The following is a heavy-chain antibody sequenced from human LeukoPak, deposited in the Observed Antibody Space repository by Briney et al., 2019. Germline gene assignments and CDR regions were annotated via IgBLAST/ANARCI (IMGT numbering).Heavy chain of an antibody. Sequence: GESLKISCKGSGYSFTNYWIGWVRQMPGKGLEWMGIVYPGDSDTRYSPSFQGQVTISADKSITTAYLQWSGLKASDTAIYYCARQRPFYSGPYFDYWGQGALVIVSS. J-gene: IGHJ4*02. CDR3: ARQRPFYSGPYFDY. CDR2: VYPGDSDT. V-gene: IGHV5-51*01. D-gene: IGHD2-15*01. CDR1: GYSFTNYW.